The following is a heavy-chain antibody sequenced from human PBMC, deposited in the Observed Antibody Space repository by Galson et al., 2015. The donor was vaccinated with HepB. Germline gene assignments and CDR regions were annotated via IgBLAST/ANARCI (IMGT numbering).Heavy chain of an antibody. CDR3: ARIVAPRNYDFWSGYPYYYYYYGMDV. Sequence: PALVKPTQTLTLTCAFSGFSLSTSGMCVSWIRQPPGKALEWLALIDWDDDKYYSTSLKTRLTISKDTSKNQVVLTMTNMDPVDTATYYCARIVAPRNYDFWSGYPYYYYYYGMDVWGQGTTVTVSS. V-gene: IGHV2-70*01. J-gene: IGHJ6*02. CDR2: IDWDDDK. CDR1: GFSLSTSGMC. D-gene: IGHD3-3*01.